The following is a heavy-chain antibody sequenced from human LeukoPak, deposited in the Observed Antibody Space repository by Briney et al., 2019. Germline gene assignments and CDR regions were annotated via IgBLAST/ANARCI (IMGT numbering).Heavy chain of an antibody. CDR3: AKDQGSGPAAGTYFFADAFDI. J-gene: IGHJ3*02. Sequence: PGRSLRLSCAASGFTFSSYGMHWVRQAPGKGLEWVAVIWYDGSNKYYADSVKGRFTISRDNSKNTLYLQMNSLRAEDTAVYYCAKDQGSGPAAGTYFFADAFDIWGQGTMVTVSS. CDR2: IWYDGSNK. CDR1: GFTFSSYG. D-gene: IGHD6-13*01. V-gene: IGHV3-33*06.